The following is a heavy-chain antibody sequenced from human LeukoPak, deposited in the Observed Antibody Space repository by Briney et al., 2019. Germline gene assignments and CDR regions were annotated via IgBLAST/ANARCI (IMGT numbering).Heavy chain of an antibody. CDR3: ARDEQLAFDP. V-gene: IGHV3-74*01. CDR1: GFTLISYW. CDR2: INTDGSST. Sequence: PGGSLRLPLAAPGFTLISYWLHWFRKAPGKGLVWVSRINTDGSSTSYADSVKGRFTISRDNAKNTLYLQMNSLSAEGTAVYYCARDEQLAFDPWGQGTLVTVSS. J-gene: IGHJ5*02. D-gene: IGHD6-6*01.